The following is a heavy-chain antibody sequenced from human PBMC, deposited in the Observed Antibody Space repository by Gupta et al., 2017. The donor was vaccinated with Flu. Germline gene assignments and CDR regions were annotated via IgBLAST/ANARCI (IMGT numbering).Heavy chain of an antibody. CDR3: AKVANYGQDYFDY. Sequence: QVQLVEPGGGVVQPGRSGGLCGAGSGLTFSSYGMDWVRQTPGKGLEWVAVISYDGSNKYYADSVKGRFTISRDNSKNTLYLQMNSLRAEDTAVYYCAKVANYGQDYFDYWGQGTLVTVSS. D-gene: IGHD1-7*01. CDR2: ISYDGSNK. J-gene: IGHJ4*02. CDR1: GLTFSSYG. V-gene: IGHV3-30*18.